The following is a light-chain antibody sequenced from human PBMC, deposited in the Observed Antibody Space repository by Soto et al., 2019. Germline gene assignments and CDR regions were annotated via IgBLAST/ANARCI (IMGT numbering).Light chain of an antibody. J-gene: IGKJ1*01. V-gene: IGKV1-5*03. CDR3: QQYNVYWT. CDR2: KAS. CDR1: QSIDVW. Sequence: DIHMAQSPSTLSASVGDRVTITCRASQSIDVWLAWYQQKAGKAPKLLIYKASTLESGVPSRFSGSGSGTEFTLTIRSLQPDDFATYYCQQYNVYWTFGQGTKVEIK.